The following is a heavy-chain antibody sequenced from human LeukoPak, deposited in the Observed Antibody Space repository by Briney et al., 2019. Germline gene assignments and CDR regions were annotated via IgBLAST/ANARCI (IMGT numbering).Heavy chain of an antibody. CDR1: GFTFSSYG. V-gene: IGHV3-33*01. CDR3: ARGWLSVVTPGFDY. D-gene: IGHD4-23*01. Sequence: PGGSLRLSCAASGFTFSSYGMHWVRQAPGKGLEWVAVIWYDGSNKYYADSVKGRFTISRDNSKNTLYLQMNSLRAEDTAVYYCARGWLSVVTPGFDYWGQGTLVTVSS. J-gene: IGHJ4*02. CDR2: IWYDGSNK.